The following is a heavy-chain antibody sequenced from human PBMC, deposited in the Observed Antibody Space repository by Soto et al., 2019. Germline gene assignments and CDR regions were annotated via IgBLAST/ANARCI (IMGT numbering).Heavy chain of an antibody. D-gene: IGHD1-7*01. CDR1: GFTFSSYA. V-gene: IGHV3-23*01. J-gene: IGHJ3*02. CDR3: AKGNSWSPALVLDI. Sequence: GGYLRLSCAASGFTFSSYAMSWVRQAPGKGLEWVSAISVSGGSTYYADSVKGRFTISRDSSKNTLYLQMNSLRAEDTAVYYCAKGNSWSPALVLDIWGQGTMVTVSS. CDR2: ISVSGGST.